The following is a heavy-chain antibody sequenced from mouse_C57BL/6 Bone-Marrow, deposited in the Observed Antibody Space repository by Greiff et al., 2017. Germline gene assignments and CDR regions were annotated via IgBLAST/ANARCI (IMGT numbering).Heavy chain of an antibody. CDR3: ARWADGSSYGAMDY. J-gene: IGHJ4*01. D-gene: IGHD1-1*01. V-gene: IGHV14-2*01. Sequence: EVQLQQSGAELVKPGASVKLSCTASGFNIKDYYMHWVKQRTEQGLEWIGRIDPEDGETKYAPKFTGKATITADTSSNTAYLQLSSLTSEDTAVXCCARWADGSSYGAMDYWGQGTSVTVSA. CDR1: GFNIKDYY. CDR2: IDPEDGET.